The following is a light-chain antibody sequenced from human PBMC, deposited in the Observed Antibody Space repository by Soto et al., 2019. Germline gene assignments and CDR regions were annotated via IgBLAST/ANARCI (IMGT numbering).Light chain of an antibody. CDR1: QDIINY. V-gene: IGKV1-33*01. CDR3: QQYDNLPLT. J-gene: IGKJ4*01. CDR2: HAS. Sequence: DLQMTQSPSSLSASVGDRVTITCQASQDIINYLNWYQQKPGKAPKLLIYHASNLETGVPSRFGGSGSGTDFTFTISSLQPEDIATYYCQQYDNLPLTFGGGTKVEIK.